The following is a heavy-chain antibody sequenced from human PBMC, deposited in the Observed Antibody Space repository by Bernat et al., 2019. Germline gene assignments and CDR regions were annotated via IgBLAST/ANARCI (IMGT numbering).Heavy chain of an antibody. Sequence: QVQLQESGPGLVKPSETLSLTCAVSGYSISSGYYWGWIRQPPGKGLEWIGSINHSGSTYYNPSLKSRVTISVDTSKNQFSLKLSSVTAADTAGYYCARTYGKTNPDDGFDIWGQGTMVTVSS. CDR1: GYSISSGYY. V-gene: IGHV4-38-2*01. CDR2: INHSGST. D-gene: IGHD1/OR15-1a*01. CDR3: ARTYGKTNPDDGFDI. J-gene: IGHJ3*02.